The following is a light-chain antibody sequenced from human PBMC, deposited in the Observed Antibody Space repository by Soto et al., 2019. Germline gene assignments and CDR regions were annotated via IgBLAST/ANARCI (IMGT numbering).Light chain of an antibody. Sequence: QSVLTQPASVSGSPGQSITISCTGTSSDIGAYNFVSWYQYHPGDAPKLIIYDVTSRPSGVSNRFSGSKSGNTASLTISGLQAEDEADYYCSSYIASSTLVLFGGGTKLTVL. CDR2: DVT. V-gene: IGLV2-14*03. CDR1: SSDIGAYNF. J-gene: IGLJ2*01. CDR3: SSYIASSTLVL.